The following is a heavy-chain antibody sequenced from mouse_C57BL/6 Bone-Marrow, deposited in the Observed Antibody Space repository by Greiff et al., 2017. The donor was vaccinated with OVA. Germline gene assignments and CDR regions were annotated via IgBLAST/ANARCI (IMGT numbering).Heavy chain of an antibody. CDR3: AREGRIYYYGSSYCY. CDR2: IYPRSGNT. J-gene: IGHJ2*01. Sequence: VKLMESGAELARPGASVKLSCKASGYTFTSYGISWVKQRTGQGLEWIGEIYPRSGNTYYNEKFKGKATLTADKSSSTAYMELRSLTSEDSAVYFCAREGRIYYYGSSYCYWGQGTTLTVSS. D-gene: IGHD1-1*01. CDR1: GYTFTSYG. V-gene: IGHV1-81*01.